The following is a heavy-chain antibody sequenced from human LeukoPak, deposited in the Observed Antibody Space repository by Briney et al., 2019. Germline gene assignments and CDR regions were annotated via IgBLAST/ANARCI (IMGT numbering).Heavy chain of an antibody. J-gene: IGHJ6*02. V-gene: IGHV3-30*03. CDR2: ILFDGSNQ. CDR1: GFTFEDYG. CDR3: AREKLPETSYYYYYGLDV. D-gene: IGHD1-1*01. Sequence: PGGSLRLSCAASGFTFEDYGMTWVRQAPGKGLEWVTAILFDGSNQYYADSVKGRFTVSRDNSKNTLYLQMNSLRAEDTAVYYCAREKLPETSYYYYYGLDVWGQGTTVTVSS.